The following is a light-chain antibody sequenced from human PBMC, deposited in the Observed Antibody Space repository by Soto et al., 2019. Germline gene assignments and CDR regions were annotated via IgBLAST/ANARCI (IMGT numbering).Light chain of an antibody. V-gene: IGKV1-9*01. CDR1: QDISNF. Sequence: DIHVTQSRSGLSASVGDRCTITCRASQDISNFLAWFQQKPGRAPKLLIYAVFTLQSGVPSRFSGSGSGAEFPLTISSLQPEDFATYYCQQLDSYPLTFGGGTKVDIK. CDR2: AVF. J-gene: IGKJ4*01. CDR3: QQLDSYPLT.